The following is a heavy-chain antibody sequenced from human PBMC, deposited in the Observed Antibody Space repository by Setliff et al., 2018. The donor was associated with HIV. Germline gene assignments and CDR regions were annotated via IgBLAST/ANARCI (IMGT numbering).Heavy chain of an antibody. J-gene: IGHJ5*02. CDR1: GYTFTSFY. D-gene: IGHD4-17*01. CDR2: INPSDGSS. CDR3: ARSLGHDYGDNDSPLYNWFDP. Sequence: ASVKVSCKASGYTFTSFYKHWVRQAPGQGLEWMGVINPSDGSSSFAQKFKGRVTITTDEPTNTAYMELSNLRSEDTAVYYCARSLGHDYGDNDSPLYNWFDPWGQGTLVTVSS. V-gene: IGHV1-46*01.